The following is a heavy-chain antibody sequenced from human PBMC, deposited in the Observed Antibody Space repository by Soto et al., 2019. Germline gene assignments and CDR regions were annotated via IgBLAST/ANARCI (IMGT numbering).Heavy chain of an antibody. D-gene: IGHD6-6*01. V-gene: IGHV1-18*01. CDR3: SRGTSIPASGDY. J-gene: IGHJ4*01. CDR2: VSAYNGER. CDR1: GYTFTSYG. Sequence: GASVKVSCKASGYTFTSYGISWVRQAPGQGLEWLGWVSAYNGERRYAQRVQGRVIMTTDTSTTTAYMELRSLRSDDTAVYYCSRGTSIPASGDYWGQGTLVTVSS.